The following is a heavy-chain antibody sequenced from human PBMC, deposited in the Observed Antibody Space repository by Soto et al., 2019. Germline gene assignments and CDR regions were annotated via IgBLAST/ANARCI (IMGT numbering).Heavy chain of an antibody. J-gene: IGHJ4*02. CDR1: GDTFTFYS. D-gene: IGHD3-10*01. CDR2: INPILSMS. Sequence: QVQLVQSGVEVKRPGSSVKVSCKASGDTFTFYSINWVRQAPGLGLEWMGRINPILSMSNYAQRFQGRVTMTADKSARAAYIELSRLRSEDTTIYYCESSYGSGSRAFDYWGQGALVTVS. V-gene: IGHV1-69*02. CDR3: ESSYGSGSRAFDY.